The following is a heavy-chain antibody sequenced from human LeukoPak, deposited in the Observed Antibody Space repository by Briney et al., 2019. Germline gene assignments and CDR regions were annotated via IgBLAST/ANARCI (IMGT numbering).Heavy chain of an antibody. J-gene: IGHJ4*02. CDR1: GFTFSSYS. Sequence: PGGSLRLSCAGSGFTFSSYSMNWVRQAPGKGLEWVSSISGSGGSTYYADSVKGRFTISRDNSRNTLFLQMNSLKADDTAVYYCAKGGGGVLASWGQGTLVTVSS. D-gene: IGHD3-16*01. CDR2: ISGSGGST. CDR3: AKGGGGVLAS. V-gene: IGHV3-23*01.